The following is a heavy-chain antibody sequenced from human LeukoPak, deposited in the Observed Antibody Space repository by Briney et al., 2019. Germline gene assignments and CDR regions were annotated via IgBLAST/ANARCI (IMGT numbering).Heavy chain of an antibody. CDR2: IIPIFGTA. V-gene: IGHV1-69*13. D-gene: IGHD2-15*01. CDR1: GGTFSSYA. CDR3: ARCYRSLYYYYGMDV. Sequence: SVKVSCKASGGTFSSYAISWVRQAPGQGLEWMGGIIPIFGTANYAQKFQGRVTITADESTSTAYMELSSLRSEDTAVYYRARCYRSLYYYYGMDVWGQGTTVTVSS. J-gene: IGHJ6*02.